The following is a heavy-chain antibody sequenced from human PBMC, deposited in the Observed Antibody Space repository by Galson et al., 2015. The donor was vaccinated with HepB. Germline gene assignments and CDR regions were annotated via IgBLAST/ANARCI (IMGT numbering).Heavy chain of an antibody. V-gene: IGHV3-23*01. D-gene: IGHD3-10*01. J-gene: IGHJ6*02. CDR1: GFTFSSYA. CDR3: AKDRFGWFGELLHYYNYGMDV. Sequence: SLRLSCAASGFTFSSYAMGWVRQAPGKGLEWVSTISDSGGRIFYADSVRGRFTISRDNSKNTLYLQMNSLRAEDTALYYCAKDRFGWFGELLHYYNYGMDVWGQGTTVTVSS. CDR2: ISDSGGRI.